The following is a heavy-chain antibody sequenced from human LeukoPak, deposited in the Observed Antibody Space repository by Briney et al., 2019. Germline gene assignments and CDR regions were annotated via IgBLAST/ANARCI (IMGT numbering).Heavy chain of an antibody. CDR1: GGTFSSYA. J-gene: IGHJ4*02. CDR3: ARANIAVAANGAD. D-gene: IGHD6-19*01. Sequence: ASVKVSCKASGGTFSSYAISWVRQAPGQGLEWMGGIIPIFGTANYAQKFQGRVTMTRNTSISTAYMELSSLRSEDTAVYYCARANIAVAANGADWGQGTLVTVSS. CDR2: IIPIFGTA. V-gene: IGHV1-69*05.